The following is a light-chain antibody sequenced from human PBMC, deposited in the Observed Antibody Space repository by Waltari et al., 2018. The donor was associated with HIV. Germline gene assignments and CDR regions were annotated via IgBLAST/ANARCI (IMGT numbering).Light chain of an antibody. CDR1: QSVSNF. Sequence: EIVLTQPPATLSLSPGERATLSCRASQSVSNFLAWYQLLSLLSYDASKRATGIPARFSGSGSGTDFTLTISSLEPEDFAVYYCQQRSTWPSTFGPGTKVDIK. J-gene: IGKJ3*01. V-gene: IGKV3-11*01. CDR3: QQRSTWPST. CDR2: DAS.